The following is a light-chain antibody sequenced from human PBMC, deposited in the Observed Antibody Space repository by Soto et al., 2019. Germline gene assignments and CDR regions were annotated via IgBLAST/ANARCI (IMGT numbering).Light chain of an antibody. CDR2: GAS. V-gene: IGKV3-20*01. J-gene: IGKJ1*01. CDR1: QSVSSSY. CDR3: QQYCSSQVGT. Sequence: EIVLTQSPGTLSLSPGERATLSCRASQSVSSSYLAWYQQKPGQAPRLLIYGASSRATGIPDRFSGSGSGTDFTLTISRLEPEDFAVYYCQQYCSSQVGTFGQGTKVEIK.